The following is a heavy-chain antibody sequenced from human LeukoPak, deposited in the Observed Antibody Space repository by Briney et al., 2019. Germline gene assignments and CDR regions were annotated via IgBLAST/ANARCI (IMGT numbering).Heavy chain of an antibody. Sequence: PSETLSLTCTVSGGSISSGGYYWSRIRQHPGKGLEWIGYIYYSGSTYYNPSLKSRVTISLETSKNQFSLKLSSVTAADTAVYYCARGADYTELDYWGQGTLVTVSS. J-gene: IGHJ4*02. CDR3: ARGADYTELDY. CDR2: IYYSGST. V-gene: IGHV4-31*03. CDR1: GGSISSGGYY. D-gene: IGHD4-11*01.